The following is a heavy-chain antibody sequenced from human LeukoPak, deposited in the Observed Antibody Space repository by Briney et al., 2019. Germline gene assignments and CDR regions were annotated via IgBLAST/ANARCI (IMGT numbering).Heavy chain of an antibody. CDR1: GFTFSSYA. J-gene: IGHJ4*02. V-gene: IGHV3-30*04. Sequence: GRSLRLSCAASGFTFSSYAMHWVRQAPGKGLEWVAVMSYDGTNKYYADSVKGRFTISRDNSKNTLYLQMNSLRAEDTAVYYCARAYSGNWGSLDYWGQGTLVTVSS. CDR2: MSYDGTNK. D-gene: IGHD1-26*01. CDR3: ARAYSGNWGSLDY.